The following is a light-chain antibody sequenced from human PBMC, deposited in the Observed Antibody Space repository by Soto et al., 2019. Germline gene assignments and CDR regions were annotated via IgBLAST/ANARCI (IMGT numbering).Light chain of an antibody. CDR1: QSVSSRY. J-gene: IGKJ2*01. CDR2: DAS. V-gene: IGKV3-20*01. CDR3: QQHGISPPMYT. Sequence: EIVLTQSPGTLSLSPGERATLSCRASQSVSSRYLAWYQQKPGQAPRLLIYDASSRATGIPDRFSGSGSGTDFILTISRLEPEDFAVYYCQQHGISPPMYTFGQGTKLEIK.